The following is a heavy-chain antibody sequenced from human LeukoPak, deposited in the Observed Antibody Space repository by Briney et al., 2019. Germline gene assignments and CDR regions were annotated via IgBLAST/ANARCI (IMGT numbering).Heavy chain of an antibody. CDR2: IYTSGST. D-gene: IGHD6-13*01. J-gene: IGHJ4*02. Sequence: SATLSLTCTVSGGSISSYYWSWIRQPAGKGLEWIGRIYTSGSTNYNPSLKSRVTMSVDTSKNQFSLKLSSVTAADTAVCYCARARAGVAAAGLTDYWGQGTLVTVSS. CDR3: ARARAGVAAAGLTDY. CDR1: GGSISSYY. V-gene: IGHV4-4*07.